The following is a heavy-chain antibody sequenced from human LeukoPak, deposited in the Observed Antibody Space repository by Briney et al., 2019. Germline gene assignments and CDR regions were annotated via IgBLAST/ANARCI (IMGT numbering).Heavy chain of an antibody. CDR2: IKEDGSEK. CDR3: ARDSSGYQ. CDR1: GFTFSTYW. J-gene: IGHJ4*02. Sequence: HSGGSLRLSCAASGFTFSTYWMSWVRQAPGKGLEWVANIKEDGSEKYYGDSVKGRFTISRDNAKNSLYLEMNSLRVEDTAVYYCARDSSGYQWGQGTLVTVSS. V-gene: IGHV3-7*01. D-gene: IGHD3-22*01.